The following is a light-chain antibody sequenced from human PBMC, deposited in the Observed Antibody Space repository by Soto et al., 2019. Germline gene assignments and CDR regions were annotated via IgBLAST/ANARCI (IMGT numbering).Light chain of an antibody. V-gene: IGKV1-39*01. CDR3: QQSYITLYS. Sequence: DIQMTQSPCTLSASVGDRVTITCRASQILNNRLSWYQQKPGKAPNLLISGAFNLQSGVPSRFSGSGSGTDFTLTISSLQPEDFATYYCQQSYITLYSFGQGTRLEIK. J-gene: IGKJ2*01. CDR1: QILNNR. CDR2: GAF.